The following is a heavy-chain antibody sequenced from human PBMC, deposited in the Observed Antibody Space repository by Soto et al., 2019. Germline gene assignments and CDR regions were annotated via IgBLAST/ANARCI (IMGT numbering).Heavy chain of an antibody. Sequence: PGGSLRLSCVVSGFIPSSYAMSWVRQAPGKGLEWVSGISGSGGATSYADSVKGRFTISRDNSKNTLYLQMNSLSAEDTAIYYCAKDAIMVSSSFNYFDPWGQGTLVTVSS. CDR1: GFIPSSYA. V-gene: IGHV3-23*01. CDR2: ISGSGGAT. J-gene: IGHJ4*02. D-gene: IGHD6-13*01. CDR3: AKDAIMVSSSFNYFDP.